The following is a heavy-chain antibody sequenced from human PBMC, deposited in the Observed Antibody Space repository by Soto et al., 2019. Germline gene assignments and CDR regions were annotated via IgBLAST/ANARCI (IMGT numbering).Heavy chain of an antibody. J-gene: IGHJ4*02. CDR3: ARESEDLTSNFDY. CDR1: VFTFTRYS. CDR2: ISSTTNYI. Sequence: GWSLRLSCASSVFTFTRYSMNWVRQAPGKGLEWVSSISSTTNYIYYGDSMKGRFTISRDNAKNSLYLEMNSLRAEDTAVYYCARESEDLTSNFDYWGQGTLVTV. V-gene: IGHV3-21*06.